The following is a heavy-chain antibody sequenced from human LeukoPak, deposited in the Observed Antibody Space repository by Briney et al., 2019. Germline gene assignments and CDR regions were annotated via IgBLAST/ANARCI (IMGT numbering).Heavy chain of an antibody. CDR1: GASTNSDNY. V-gene: IGHV4-61*02. Sequence: SQTLSLTCTVSGASTNSDNYWSWIRQPAGKGLEWIGRIYTTGSTNYNPSLNSRVSISVDTSKNQFSLKLSSVTAADTAVYYCANGTNWFDPWGQGTLVTVSS. J-gene: IGHJ5*02. CDR2: IYTTGST. D-gene: IGHD1-14*01. CDR3: ANGTNWFDP.